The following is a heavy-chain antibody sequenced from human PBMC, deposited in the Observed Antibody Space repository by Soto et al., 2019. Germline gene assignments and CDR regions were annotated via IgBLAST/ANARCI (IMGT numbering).Heavy chain of an antibody. V-gene: IGHV4-30-2*06. CDR2: IYPSGTS. CDR1: GNSISGGGFS. J-gene: IGHJ4*01. D-gene: IGHD3-10*01. CDR3: ARGHYFGSGSTD. Sequence: SETLSLTCAVSGNSISGGGFSWNWIRQSPGKGLEWIGYIYPSGTSYYNPSLKSRVTISVDKSQNQFSLRLSSMTAADTAVYYCARGHYFGSGSTDWGHGTLVTVSS.